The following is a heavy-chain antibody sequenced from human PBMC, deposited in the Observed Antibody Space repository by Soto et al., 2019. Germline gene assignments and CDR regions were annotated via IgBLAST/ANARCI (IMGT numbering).Heavy chain of an antibody. D-gene: IGHD6-13*01. CDR1: GYTLTSYG. CDR3: VRRHVSATGIDWFDP. V-gene: IGHV1-3*01. J-gene: IGHJ5*02. Sequence: ASVKVSCKASGYTLTSYGIHWVRQAPGQRLEWMGWINAANGDTKYSPKFQGRVTITRDTSASTAYMELSSLRSEDTAVYYCVRRHVSATGIDWFDPWGQGTLVTVSS. CDR2: INAANGDT.